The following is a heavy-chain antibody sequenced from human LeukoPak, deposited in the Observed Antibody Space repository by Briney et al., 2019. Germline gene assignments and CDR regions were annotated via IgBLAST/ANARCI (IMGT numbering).Heavy chain of an antibody. CDR3: AKARYVTGTSAFDI. CDR2: IRYDGSNK. Sequence: GGSLRLSCAASGFTFSSCGMHWVRQPPGKGLELVAFIRYDGSNKYYADSVKGRFTISTDNSKNTLYLQMNSLRAEDTAVYYCAKARYVTGTSAFDIWGQGTMVTVSS. J-gene: IGHJ3*02. D-gene: IGHD1-7*01. CDR1: GFTFSSCG. V-gene: IGHV3-30*02.